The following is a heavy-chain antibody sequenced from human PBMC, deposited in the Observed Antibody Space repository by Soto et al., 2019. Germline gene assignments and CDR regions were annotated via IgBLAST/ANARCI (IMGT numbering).Heavy chain of an antibody. CDR2: IGLYNGNT. D-gene: IGHD3-16*01. J-gene: IGHJ3*02. CDR1: GYTFTSYG. V-gene: IGHV1-18*01. Sequence: ASVKVSCKASGYTFTSYGISWVRQAPGQGLEWMGWIGLYNGNTNYAHKFQGRVTMTTDTSTSTAYMELRSLRSDDTAVYYCARDLAFAGGEGFDIWGQGTMVTVSS. CDR3: ARDLAFAGGEGFDI.